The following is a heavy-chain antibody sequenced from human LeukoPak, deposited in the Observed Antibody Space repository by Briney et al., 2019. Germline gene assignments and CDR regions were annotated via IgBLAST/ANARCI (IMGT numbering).Heavy chain of an antibody. V-gene: IGHV4-39*01. CDR3: ARHSRSESDRFDY. CDR2: IYYSGST. Sequence: PSETLSLTCTVSGGSISSSSYYWGWIRQPPGKGLEWIGSIYYSGSTYYNPSLKSRVTISVDTSKNQFSLILKSVTAADTAVYYCARHSRSESDRFDYWGQGTLVTVSS. CDR1: GGSISSSSYY. D-gene: IGHD3-3*01. J-gene: IGHJ4*02.